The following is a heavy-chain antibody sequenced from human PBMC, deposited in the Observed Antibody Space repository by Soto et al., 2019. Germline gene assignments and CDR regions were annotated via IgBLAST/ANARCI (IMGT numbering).Heavy chain of an antibody. D-gene: IGHD4-17*01. Sequence: SPRLSRAACGFSFKSSWMAWVRQAPGKGLVWVSRINHDGSSTRYADSVKGRFTISRDNAKNTLYLQMNSLRAEDTAVYYCARYADYIYWGQGTLVTVSS. CDR2: INHDGSST. CDR1: GFSFKSSW. J-gene: IGHJ4*02. V-gene: IGHV3-74*01. CDR3: ARYADYIY.